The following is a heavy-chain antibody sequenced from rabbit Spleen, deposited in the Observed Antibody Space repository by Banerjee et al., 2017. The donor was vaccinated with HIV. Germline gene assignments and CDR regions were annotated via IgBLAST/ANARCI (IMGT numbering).Heavy chain of an antibody. D-gene: IGHD3-1*01. CDR2: IYVGSSGST. V-gene: IGHV1S45*01. CDR1: GFDLSSSYY. J-gene: IGHJ3*01. Sequence: QEQLEESGGDLVQPEGSLTLTCTASGFDLSSSYYMCWVRQAPGKGLEWIACIYVGSSGSTYYASWAKGRFTISKTSSTTVTLQMSSLTAADTATYFCARSRNAWRSTQLDLWGQGTLVTVS. CDR3: ARSRNAWRSTQLDL.